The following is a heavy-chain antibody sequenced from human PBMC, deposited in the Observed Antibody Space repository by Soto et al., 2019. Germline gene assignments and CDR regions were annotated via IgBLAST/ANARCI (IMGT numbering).Heavy chain of an antibody. V-gene: IGHV3-33*01. CDR3: ARDRGYSSGPFDY. D-gene: IGHD6-19*01. Sequence: GGSLRLSCAASGFTFSSYGMHWVRQAPGKGLEWVAVIWYDGSNKYYADSVKGRFTISRDNSKNTLYLQMNSLRAEDTAVYYCARDRGYSSGPFDYWGQGTLVTVSS. J-gene: IGHJ4*02. CDR1: GFTFSSYG. CDR2: IWYDGSNK.